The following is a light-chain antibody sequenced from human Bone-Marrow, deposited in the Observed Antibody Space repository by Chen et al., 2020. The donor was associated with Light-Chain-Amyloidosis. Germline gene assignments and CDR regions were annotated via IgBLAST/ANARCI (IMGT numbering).Light chain of an antibody. CDR1: KIGIKS. J-gene: IGLJ2*01. V-gene: IGLV3-21*04. CDR2: YDT. CDR3: QVWDGLLDHVV. Sequence: SYVLTQPPSVSVAPGEPATLPCGGNKIGIKSVHWYHQKPGQAPVLVVYYDTERPSGIPVRFSGSNSGNTATLTISRVEAGDEADYYCQVWDGLLDHVVFGGGTRLTVL.